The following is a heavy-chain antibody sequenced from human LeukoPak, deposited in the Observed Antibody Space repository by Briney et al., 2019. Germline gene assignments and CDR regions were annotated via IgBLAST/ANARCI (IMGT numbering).Heavy chain of an antibody. V-gene: IGHV3-9*01. CDR1: GFTFDDYA. J-gene: IGHJ1*01. D-gene: IGHD3-22*01. CDR2: ISCNSGSI. CDR3: ALPRHYYDSSGYYYAGEYFQH. Sequence: PGRSLRLSCAASGFTFDDYAMHWVRQAPGKGLEWVSGISCNSGSIGYADSVKGRFTISRDNAKNTLYLQMNRLRAADTAVYCCALPRHYYDSSGYYYAGEYFQHWGQGTLVTVSS.